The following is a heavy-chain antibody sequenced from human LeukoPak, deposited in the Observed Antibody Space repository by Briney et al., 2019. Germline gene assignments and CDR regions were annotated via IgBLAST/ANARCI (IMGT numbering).Heavy chain of an antibody. CDR1: GFTFSSYE. V-gene: IGHV3-48*03. Sequence: GGSLRLSCAASGFTFSSYEMNWVRQAPGKGLEWVSYISTSGSTIYYADSVKGRFTISRDNAKNSLYLQMNSLTAEDTAVYYCARCRDHYMDVWGRGTTVTISS. CDR2: ISTSGSTI. D-gene: IGHD2-15*01. J-gene: IGHJ6*03. CDR3: ARCRDHYMDV.